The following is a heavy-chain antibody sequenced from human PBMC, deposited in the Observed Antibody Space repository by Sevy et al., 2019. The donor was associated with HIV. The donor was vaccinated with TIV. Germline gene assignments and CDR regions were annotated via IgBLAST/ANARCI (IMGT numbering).Heavy chain of an antibody. V-gene: IGHV3-21*01. CDR2: ISSSSTHI. D-gene: IGHD3-10*02. Sequence: GGSLRLSCAASGFTFDAFNMAWVRQAPGKGLEWVSFISSSSTHIYYADSVTGRFTVSRENTKKSLHLQMNSLRAEDTAVYFCARLLEETGYNYARGKYLQVHNMDVWDKGTTVTVSS. CDR1: GFTFDAFN. CDR3: ARLLEETGYNYARGKYLQVHNMDV. J-gene: IGHJ6*03.